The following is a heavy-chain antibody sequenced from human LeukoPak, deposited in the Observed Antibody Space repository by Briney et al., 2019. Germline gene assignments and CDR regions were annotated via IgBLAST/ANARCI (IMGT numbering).Heavy chain of an antibody. CDR3: AREVGGSYFWFDP. V-gene: IGHV4-59*01. CDR1: GGSISSYY. CDR2: IYYSGST. D-gene: IGHD1-26*01. J-gene: IGHJ5*02. Sequence: PSETLSLTCTVSGGSISSYYWSWIRQPPGKGLEWIGYIYYSGSTNYNPSLKSRVTMSVDTSKNQFSLKLSSVTAADTAVYYCAREVGGSYFWFDPWGQGTLVTVSS.